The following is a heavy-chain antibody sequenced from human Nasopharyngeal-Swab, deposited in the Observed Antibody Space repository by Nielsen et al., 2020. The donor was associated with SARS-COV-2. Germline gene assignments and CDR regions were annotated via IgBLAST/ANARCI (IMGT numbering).Heavy chain of an antibody. Sequence: SVKVSCKASGYTFTSNVLNWVRQAPGQGPEYIGWISTKTGAPTYAQAFTGRFVISLDTSVSTTYLQISSLKADDTAVYYCARENQEYANIWIDYWDQGTQVTVSS. D-gene: IGHD1-1*01. CDR1: GYTFTSNV. V-gene: IGHV7-4-1*02. CDR2: ISTKTGAP. CDR3: ARENQEYANIWIDY. J-gene: IGHJ4*02.